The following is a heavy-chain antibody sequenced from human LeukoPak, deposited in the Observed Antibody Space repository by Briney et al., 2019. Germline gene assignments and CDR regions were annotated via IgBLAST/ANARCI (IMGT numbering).Heavy chain of an antibody. V-gene: IGHV3-33*01. J-gene: IGHJ3*02. CDR2: IWYDGSNK. Sequence: GGSLRLSCAASGFTFSSYGMHWVRQAPGKGLEWVAVIWYDGSNKYYADSVKGRFTISRDNSKNTLYLQMNNLRAEDTAVYYCARGIQLTLAAHAFDIWGPGTMVTVSS. D-gene: IGHD1-1*01. CDR3: ARGIQLTLAAHAFDI. CDR1: GFTFSSYG.